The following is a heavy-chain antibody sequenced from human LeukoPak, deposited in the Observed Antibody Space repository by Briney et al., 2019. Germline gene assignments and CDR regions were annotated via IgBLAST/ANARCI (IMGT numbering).Heavy chain of an antibody. J-gene: IGHJ4*02. V-gene: IGHV5-51*01. CDR3: ARRPNYDDSSGYYYPFDY. D-gene: IGHD3-22*01. Sequence: GESLKISCKGSGYSFTTYWIGWVRQMPVKGLEGMGIIYPGDSETRYRPSLQGQVTISADKSNSTAYLQWSSLKASDTAMYYCARRPNYDDSSGYYYPFDYWGQGTQVTVSS. CDR2: IYPGDSET. CDR1: GYSFTTYW.